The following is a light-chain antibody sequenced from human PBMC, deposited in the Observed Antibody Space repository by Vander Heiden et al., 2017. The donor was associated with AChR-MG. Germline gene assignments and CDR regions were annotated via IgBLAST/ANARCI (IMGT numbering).Light chain of an antibody. J-gene: IGKJ2*01. CDR2: DAS. V-gene: IGKV1-33*01. Sequence: DIQMTPSPSSLSASVGDRVTITCQASQDISNYLNWYQQKPGKAPKLLIYDASNFETGVPSRFSGSGSGTDFTFTISSLQPEDIATYYCQQDDNLPYTFGQGTKLEIK. CDR1: QDISNY. CDR3: QQDDNLPYT.